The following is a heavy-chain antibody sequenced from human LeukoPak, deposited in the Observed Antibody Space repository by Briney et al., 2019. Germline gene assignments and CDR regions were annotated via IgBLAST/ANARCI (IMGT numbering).Heavy chain of an antibody. CDR3: ARDKGLWFRELLGY. V-gene: IGHV3-33*01. CDR2: IWYDGSNK. Sequence: GGSLRLSCAASGFTFSSYGMHWVRQAPGKGLEWVAVIWYDGSNKYYADSVKGRFTISRDNSKNTLYLQMNSLRAEDMAVYYCARDKGLWFRELLGYWGQGTLVTVSS. CDR1: GFTFSSYG. D-gene: IGHD3-10*01. J-gene: IGHJ4*02.